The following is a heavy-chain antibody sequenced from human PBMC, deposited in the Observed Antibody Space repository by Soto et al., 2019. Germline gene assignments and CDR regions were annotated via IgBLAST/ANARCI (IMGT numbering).Heavy chain of an antibody. D-gene: IGHD3-10*01. CDR2: IFHSGTT. V-gene: IGHV4-38-2*01. CDR1: GEYISNGYY. Sequence: SETLSLTCAVSGEYISNGYYWAWIRQPPGKWLEWIGSIFHSGTTYYNPSIKSRVTISVDTSKNQFSLKLRSVTPADTAVYYCAALDGALDYWGPGTRVTLSS. J-gene: IGHJ4*02. CDR3: AALDGALDY.